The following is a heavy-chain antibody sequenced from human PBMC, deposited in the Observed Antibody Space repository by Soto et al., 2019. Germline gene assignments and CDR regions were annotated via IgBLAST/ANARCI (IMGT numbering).Heavy chain of an antibody. V-gene: IGHV1-18*01. J-gene: IGHJ4*02. CDR3: ARGRYGDY. D-gene: IGHD1-1*01. Sequence: QVHLVQSGAEVKKPGAAVKVSCKCACYDFTTYSITWVRQAPGQGLEWMAWISAHNGNTDYAQKLQGRVTVTRDTSTSTAYMELRSLRSDDTAVYYCARGRYGDYWGQGALVTVSS. CDR2: ISAHNGNT. CDR1: CYDFTTYS.